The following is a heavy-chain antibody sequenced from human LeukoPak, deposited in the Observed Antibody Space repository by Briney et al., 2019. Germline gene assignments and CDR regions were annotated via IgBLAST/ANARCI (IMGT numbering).Heavy chain of an antibody. D-gene: IGHD5-18*01. Sequence: GGSLRLSCAASGVTFSQYWMSWVRQAPGKGLEWVANIKPDGSEKHYVDSVKGRFSISRDNTKNSLFLQISSLRGEDSAVYYCAREPSQLWIDYRGQGTRVTVFS. CDR2: IKPDGSEK. V-gene: IGHV3-7*01. J-gene: IGHJ4*02. CDR1: GVTFSQYW. CDR3: AREPSQLWIDY.